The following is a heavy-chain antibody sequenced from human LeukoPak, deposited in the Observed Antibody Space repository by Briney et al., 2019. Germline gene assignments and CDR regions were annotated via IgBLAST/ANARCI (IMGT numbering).Heavy chain of an antibody. D-gene: IGHD5-24*01. J-gene: IGHJ4*02. V-gene: IGHV3-23*01. CDR1: GFTFSSYN. Sequence: GGSLRLSCAASGFTFSSYNMNWVRQAPGKGLEWVSAISGSGGSTYYADSVKGRFTISRDNSKNTLYLQMNSLRAEDTAVYYCARDTISFQIEKATIPLAYWGQGTLVTVSS. CDR2: ISGSGGST. CDR3: ARDTISFQIEKATIPLAY.